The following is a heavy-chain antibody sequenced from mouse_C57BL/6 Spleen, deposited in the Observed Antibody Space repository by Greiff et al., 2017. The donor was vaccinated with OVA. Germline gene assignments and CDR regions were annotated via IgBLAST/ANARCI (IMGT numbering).Heavy chain of an antibody. CDR1: GFTFSDYY. CDR3: ARYYYGSISRSYWYFDV. V-gene: IGHV5-16*01. Sequence: EVMLVESEGGLVQPGSSMKLSCTASGFTFSDYYMAWVRQVPEKGLEWVANINYDGSSTYYLDSLKSRFIISRDNAKNILYLQMSSLKSEDTATYYCARYYYGSISRSYWYFDVWGSGTSVTVSS. J-gene: IGHJ1*01. D-gene: IGHD1-1*01. CDR2: INYDGSST.